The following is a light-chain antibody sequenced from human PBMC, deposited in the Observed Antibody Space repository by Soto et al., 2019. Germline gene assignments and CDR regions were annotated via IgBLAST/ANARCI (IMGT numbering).Light chain of an antibody. CDR3: SSYTSSSTGV. CDR2: EVS. V-gene: IGLV2-14*01. Sequence: QSVLTQPASVSGSPGQSITISCTGTSSDVGGYNYVSWYQQHPGKAPKLMIYEVSNRPSGVSNRFSGSKSCNTASLTISGLQAEDEADYYCSSYTSSSTGVFGTGTELTVL. J-gene: IGLJ1*01. CDR1: SSDVGGYNY.